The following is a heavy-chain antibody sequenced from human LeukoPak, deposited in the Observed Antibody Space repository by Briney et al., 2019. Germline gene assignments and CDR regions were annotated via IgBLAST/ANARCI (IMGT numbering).Heavy chain of an antibody. CDR3: ARHLSWVAMLDY. V-gene: IGHV4-39*01. CDR2: IYYSGST. D-gene: IGHD2-2*01. Sequence: PSETLSLTCTVSGGSISSSSYYWGWIRQPPGKGLEWIGSIYYSGSTYYNPSLNSRVTISVDTSKNQFSLKLTSVTAADTAVYYCARHLSWVAMLDYWGQGTLVTVSS. CDR1: GGSISSSSYY. J-gene: IGHJ4*02.